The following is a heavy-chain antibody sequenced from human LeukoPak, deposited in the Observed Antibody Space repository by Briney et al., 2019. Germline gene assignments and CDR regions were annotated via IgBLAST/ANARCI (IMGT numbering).Heavy chain of an antibody. J-gene: IGHJ3*02. D-gene: IGHD6-13*01. CDR1: GFTFSDNY. V-gene: IGHV3-11*01. CDR3: ARGRSSSWFDAFDI. Sequence: PGGSLRLSCAASGFTFSDNYMSWIRQAPGKGLEWISYISDSGSTIYYADSVKGRFTISRDSAKNSLYLQMTSLRVEDTAVYYCARGRSSSWFDAFDIWGQGTMVTVSS. CDR2: ISDSGSTI.